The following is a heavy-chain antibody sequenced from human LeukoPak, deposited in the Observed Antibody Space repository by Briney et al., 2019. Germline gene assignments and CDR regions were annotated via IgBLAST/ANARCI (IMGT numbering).Heavy chain of an antibody. CDR3: ARDSTHDYDILTGPLDY. CDR2: ISYDGSNK. CDR1: GFTFSSYS. V-gene: IGHV3-30*03. D-gene: IGHD3-9*01. Sequence: GGSLRLSCAAAGFTFSSYSRKWVPQAPGKGRVGGAVISYDGSNKYYADSVKGRFTISRDNSKNTLYLQMNSLRAEDTAVYYCARDSTHDYDILTGPLDYWGQGTLVTVSS. J-gene: IGHJ4*02.